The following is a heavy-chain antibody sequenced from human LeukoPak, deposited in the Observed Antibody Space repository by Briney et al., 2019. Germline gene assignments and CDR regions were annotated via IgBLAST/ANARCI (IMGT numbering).Heavy chain of an antibody. Sequence: GGSLRLSCAASGFTFSSYWMSWARQAPGKGLEWVANIKQDGSEKYYVDSVKGRFTISRDNAKNSLYLQMNSLRAEDTAVYYCARGHSSSSLGFDYWGQGTLVTVSS. D-gene: IGHD6-6*01. CDR2: IKQDGSEK. J-gene: IGHJ4*02. CDR3: ARGHSSSSLGFDY. CDR1: GFTFSSYW. V-gene: IGHV3-7*01.